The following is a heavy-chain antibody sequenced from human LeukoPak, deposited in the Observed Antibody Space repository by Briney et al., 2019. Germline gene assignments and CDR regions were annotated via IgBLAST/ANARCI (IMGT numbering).Heavy chain of an antibody. D-gene: IGHD6-13*01. J-gene: IGHJ4*02. CDR1: GFTFSDYY. CDR3: VNLPLAAAGLDY. V-gene: IGHV3-11*01. CDR2: ISSSGRTI. Sequence: GGSLRLSCAASGFTFSDYYMSWIRQAPGKGLEWVSHISSSGRTIDYADSVKGRFTISRDNAKNSLYLQMNSLRAEDTAVYYCVNLPLAAAGLDYWGQGTLVTVSS.